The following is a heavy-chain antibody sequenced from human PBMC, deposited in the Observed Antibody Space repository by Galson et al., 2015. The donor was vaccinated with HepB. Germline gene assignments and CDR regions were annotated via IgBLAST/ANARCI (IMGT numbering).Heavy chain of an antibody. Sequence: LRLSCAASGFSFRDHTMHWVRRAPGRGLEYVSSIGGGGKATFYADSVKGRFTISRDNSRNTLYLQMSSLRIEDTAVYYCVKDLSGNYAFEVWGQGTMVTVSS. J-gene: IGHJ3*01. CDR1: GFSFRDHT. CDR2: IGGGGKAT. D-gene: IGHD1-26*01. V-gene: IGHV3-64D*09. CDR3: VKDLSGNYAFEV.